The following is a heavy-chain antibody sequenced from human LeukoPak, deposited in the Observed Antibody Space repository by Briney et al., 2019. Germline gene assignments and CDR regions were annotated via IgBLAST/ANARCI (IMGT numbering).Heavy chain of an antibody. CDR1: GGSISSSY. CDR3: AREDGAAMVDY. D-gene: IGHD5-18*01. CDR2: IYTSGST. J-gene: IGHJ4*02. V-gene: IGHV4-4*07. Sequence: SETLSLTCTVSGGSISSSYWNWIRQPAGKGLEWIGRIYTSGSTNYNPSLKSRVTISVDTSKNQFSLKLSSVTAADTAVYYCAREDGAAMVDYWGQGTLVTVSS.